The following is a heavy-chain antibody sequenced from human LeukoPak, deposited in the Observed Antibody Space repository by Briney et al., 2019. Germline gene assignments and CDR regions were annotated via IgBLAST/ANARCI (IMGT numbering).Heavy chain of an antibody. Sequence: GGSLRLSCATSGFPFSDFSMSRVRQAPGKGLEWISTTNSGGTSTYYAESAKGRFTISRDNSKNTLYLQMSSLRVEDTAVYYCAKQSYARSLGEGGPGTLVSVSS. CDR2: TNSGGTST. V-gene: IGHV3-23*01. CDR1: GFPFSDFS. J-gene: IGHJ4*02. CDR3: AKQSYARSLGE. D-gene: IGHD2-8*01.